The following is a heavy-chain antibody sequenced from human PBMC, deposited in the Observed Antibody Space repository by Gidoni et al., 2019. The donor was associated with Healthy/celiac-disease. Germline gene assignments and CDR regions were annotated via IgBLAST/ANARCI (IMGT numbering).Heavy chain of an antibody. V-gene: IGHV3-9*01. CDR3: AKSYLSVASGAFDI. CDR1: GFPFDDYA. D-gene: IGHD6-19*01. CDR2: ISWNSGSI. Sequence: EVQLVESGGGLLQPGSSLRLSCAASGFPFDDYAMHWVRQAPGKGLEWVSGISWNSGSIGYADSVKGRFTISRDNAKNSLYLQMNSLRAEDTALYYCAKSYLSVASGAFDIWGQGTMVTVSS. J-gene: IGHJ3*02.